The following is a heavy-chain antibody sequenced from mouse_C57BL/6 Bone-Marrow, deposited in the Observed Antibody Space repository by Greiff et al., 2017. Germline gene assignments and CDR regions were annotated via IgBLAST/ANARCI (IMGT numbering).Heavy chain of an antibody. D-gene: IGHD2-4*01. V-gene: IGHV1-55*01. Sequence: QVQLQQPGAELVKPGASVKMSCKASGYTFTSYWITWVKQRPGQGLEWIGDFYPGSGSTNYNEKFKSKATLTVDTSSSTVYMQLSSLTSEDSAVYYSARKNYDYDAWFAYWGQGTLVTVSA. J-gene: IGHJ3*01. CDR3: ARKNYDYDAWFAY. CDR2: FYPGSGST. CDR1: GYTFTSYW.